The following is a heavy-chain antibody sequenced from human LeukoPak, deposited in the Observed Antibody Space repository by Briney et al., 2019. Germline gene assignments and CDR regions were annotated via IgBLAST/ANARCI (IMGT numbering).Heavy chain of an antibody. CDR3: ARSLGITIFDY. CDR2: IIPILGIA. V-gene: IGHV1-69*02. Sequence: SVKVSCKASGYTFTGYYMHWVRQAPGQGLEWMGRIIPILGIANYAQKFQGRVTITADKSTSTAYMELSSLRSEDTAVYYCARSLGITIFDYWGQGTLVTVSS. CDR1: GYTFTGYY. D-gene: IGHD3-3*01. J-gene: IGHJ4*02.